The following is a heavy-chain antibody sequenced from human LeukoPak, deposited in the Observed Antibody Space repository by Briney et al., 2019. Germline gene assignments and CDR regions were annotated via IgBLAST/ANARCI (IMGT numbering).Heavy chain of an antibody. V-gene: IGHV4-39*02. CDR3: ARDPRVSSSWYHEWFDP. Sequence: SETLFLTCTVSGGSIRSSYYYWGWIRQPPGKGLEWIGSIYDSGSTYYNPSLKSRVTISVDTSKNQFSLKLNSVTAADTAVYYCARDPRVSSSWYHEWFDPWGQGTLVTVSS. D-gene: IGHD6-13*01. J-gene: IGHJ5*02. CDR2: IYDSGST. CDR1: GGSIRSSYYY.